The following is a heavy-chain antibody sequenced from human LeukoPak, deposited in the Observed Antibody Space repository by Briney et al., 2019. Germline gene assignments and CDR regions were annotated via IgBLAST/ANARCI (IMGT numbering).Heavy chain of an antibody. Sequence: PSETLSLTCTASGGSISSDYWSWIRQPSGKGLEWIGYIYYSGSTNYNPSLKSRVTISGDTSKNQFSLRLSSVTAADTAMYYCARSRGSHDYWGQGTLVTVSS. CDR2: IYYSGST. CDR3: ARSRGSHDY. J-gene: IGHJ4*02. CDR1: GGSISSDY. V-gene: IGHV4-59*01. D-gene: IGHD2-15*01.